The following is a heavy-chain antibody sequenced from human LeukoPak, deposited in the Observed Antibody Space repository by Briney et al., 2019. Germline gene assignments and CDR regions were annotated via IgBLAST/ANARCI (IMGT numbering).Heavy chain of an antibody. Sequence: ASVKVSCKASGYTFTGYYMHWVRQAPGQGLEWMGWINPNSGGTNYAQKFQGRVTMTRDTSISTAYMELSRLRSDDTAVYYCARGIVYDYVWGSYRYTFFDYWGQGTLVTVSS. J-gene: IGHJ4*02. CDR2: INPNSGGT. V-gene: IGHV1-2*02. D-gene: IGHD3-16*02. CDR3: ARGIVYDYVWGSYRYTFFDY. CDR1: GYTFTGYY.